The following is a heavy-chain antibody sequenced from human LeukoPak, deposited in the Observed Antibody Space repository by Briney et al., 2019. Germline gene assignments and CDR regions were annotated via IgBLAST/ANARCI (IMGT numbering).Heavy chain of an antibody. CDR3: ARGPIGLGLFDY. V-gene: IGHV1-69*13. CDR1: GGTFSSYA. Sequence: WASVKVSCKDSGGTFSSYAISWVRQAPGQGLEWMGGIIPIFGTANYAQKFQGRVTITADESTSTAYMELSSLRSEDTAVYYCARGPIGLGLFDYWGQGTLVTVSS. CDR2: IIPIFGTA. D-gene: IGHD3-10*01. J-gene: IGHJ4*02.